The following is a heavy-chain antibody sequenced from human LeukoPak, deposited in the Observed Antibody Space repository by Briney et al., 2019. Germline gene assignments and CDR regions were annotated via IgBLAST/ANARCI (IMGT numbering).Heavy chain of an antibody. CDR3: ARARGYSYGLSAFDI. D-gene: IGHD5-18*01. J-gene: IGHJ3*02. CDR2: INPNSGGT. Sequence: ASVKVSCKASGYTFTGYYMHWVRQAPGQGLEWMGWINPNSGGTNYAQKFQGRVTMTRDTSISTAYMELSRPRSDDTAVYYCARARGYSYGLSAFDIWGQGTMVTVSS. CDR1: GYTFTGYY. V-gene: IGHV1-2*02.